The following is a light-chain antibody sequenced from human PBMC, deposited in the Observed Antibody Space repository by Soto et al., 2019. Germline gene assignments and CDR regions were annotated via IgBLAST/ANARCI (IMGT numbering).Light chain of an antibody. J-gene: IGKJ1*01. CDR1: QSINGNY. Sequence: EIVLTQSPGTLSLSPGDRATLSCRASQSINGNYLHWYQQKPGQAPRILIFGTSSRATGIPDRFIGGGSGTDFTLTISRLEPEDFAVYDWQQGGSLPGTFGQGTKVES. CDR3: QQGGSLPGT. CDR2: GTS. V-gene: IGKV3-20*01.